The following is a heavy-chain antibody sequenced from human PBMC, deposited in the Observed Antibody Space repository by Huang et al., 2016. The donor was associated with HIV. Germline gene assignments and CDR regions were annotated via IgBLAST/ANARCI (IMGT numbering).Heavy chain of an antibody. V-gene: IGHV1-2*02. CDR1: GYTFTEYY. D-gene: IGHD1-7*01. CDR2: INPNNVGT. CDR3: ARAQTGTTGWFDP. J-gene: IGHJ5*02. Sequence: QVQLVQSGAEVKKPGASVKVSCKASGYTFTEYYMHWVRQAPGQGLDWMGLINPNNVGTNYAQKLQGRVTMTRDTSINTAYMELSSLRSDDTAVYYCARAQTGTTGWFDPWGQGTLVTVSS.